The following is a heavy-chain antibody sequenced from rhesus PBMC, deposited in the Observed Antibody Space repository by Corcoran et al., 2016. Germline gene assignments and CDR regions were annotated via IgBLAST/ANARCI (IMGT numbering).Heavy chain of an antibody. D-gene: IGHD6-31*01. CDR2: IYWDDGK. V-gene: IGHV2-152*01. CDR3: ARGSGSGWAGFDY. J-gene: IGHJ4*01. CDR1: GFSLTTSGVG. Sequence: QVTLKESGPALVKPTQTLTLTCTFSGFSLTTSGVGVGGIRQPQGKALEWLSLIYWDDGKRYSTSLKSRLTISKDTSKNQVVLTMTNMDPMDTATYYCARGSGSGWAGFDYWGQGVLVTVSS.